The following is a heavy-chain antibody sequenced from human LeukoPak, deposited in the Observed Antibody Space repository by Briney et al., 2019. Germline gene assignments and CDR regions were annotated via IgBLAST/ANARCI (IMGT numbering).Heavy chain of an antibody. CDR2: INPNTGGT. J-gene: IGHJ4*02. CDR3: ARAPMIVVVFPPRFDF. Sequence: ASVKVSCKTSGYTFTGYYMHWVRQAPGQGLEWMGWINPNTGGTNYAQKFQGRVTMTSDTSISTAYMGLSSLKSDDTAMYYCARAPMIVVVFPPRFDFWGQGTLVTVSS. CDR1: GYTFTGYY. D-gene: IGHD3-22*01. V-gene: IGHV1-2*02.